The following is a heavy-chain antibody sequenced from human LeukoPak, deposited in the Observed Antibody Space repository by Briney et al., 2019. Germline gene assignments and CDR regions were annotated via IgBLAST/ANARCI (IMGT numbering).Heavy chain of an antibody. J-gene: IGHJ6*02. Sequence: GGSLRLSCAASGFTFSNYAIHWVRQAPGKGLEWVAVISYDGSNKCYADSVKGRFTISRDNSKDTLYLQMNSLRVEDTAIYFCARDLFSYAMNVWGRGTPVTVSS. CDR3: ARDLFSYAMNV. V-gene: IGHV3-30*14. CDR2: ISYDGSNK. CDR1: GFTFSNYA.